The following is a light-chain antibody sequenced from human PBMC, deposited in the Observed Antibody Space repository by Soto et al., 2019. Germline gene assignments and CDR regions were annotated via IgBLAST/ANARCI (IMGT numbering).Light chain of an antibody. CDR2: KAS. V-gene: IGKV1-5*03. J-gene: IGKJ1*01. CDR3: QQYNSYPWT. Sequence: DIQMTQSPSTLSASVGDRVTITCRASQSISSWLAWYQQKPGKAPKLLIYKASSLESGVPSRFSGSGSGTEFTLTISSLQPDDFATYYCQQYNSYPWTFGQGTEVEIK. CDR1: QSISSW.